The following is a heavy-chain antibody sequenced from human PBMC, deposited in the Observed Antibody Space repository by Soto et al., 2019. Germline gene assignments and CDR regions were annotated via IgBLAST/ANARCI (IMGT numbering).Heavy chain of an antibody. D-gene: IGHD1-26*01. J-gene: IGHJ4*02. Sequence: GGSLRLSCAASGFTFSSYSMNWVRQAPGKGLEWVSYISSSSSTIYYADSVKGRFTISRDNAKNSLYLQMNSLRDEDTAVYYCARFSFGSGSYYSYFDYCGQGTLVTVSS. CDR3: ARFSFGSGSYYSYFDY. CDR2: ISSSSSTI. V-gene: IGHV3-48*02. CDR1: GFTFSSYS.